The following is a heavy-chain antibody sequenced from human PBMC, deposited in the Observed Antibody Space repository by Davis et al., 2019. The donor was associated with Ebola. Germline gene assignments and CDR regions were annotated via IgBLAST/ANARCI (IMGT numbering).Heavy chain of an antibody. J-gene: IGHJ3*02. CDR3: AKDTTNIWFDI. Sequence: GGSLRLSCAASGFVFRNYVMSWVRQAPGKGLEWVSTLGTSADTNYADSVKGRFTISRDNSKNTLSLQMNGLRVEDTAIYYCAKDTTNIWFDIWGQGTNVTVSS. V-gene: IGHV3-23*01. CDR1: GFVFRNYV. D-gene: IGHD1-26*01. CDR2: LGTSADT.